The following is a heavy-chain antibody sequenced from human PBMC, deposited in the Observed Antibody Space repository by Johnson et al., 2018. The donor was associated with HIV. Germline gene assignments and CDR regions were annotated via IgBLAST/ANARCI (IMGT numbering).Heavy chain of an antibody. V-gene: IGHV3-30-3*02. D-gene: IGHD5-12*01. J-gene: IGHJ3*02. CDR2: ISYDGSNK. Sequence: VQLVESGGGLVQPGRSLRLSCAASGFTFTSYTMHWVRQAPGKGLEWVALISYDGSNKYYADSVKGRFTISRDNSKNTLYLQMNSLRAEDTAVFYCAKIVATSDDVFDIWGQGTKVTVSS. CDR1: GFTFTSYT. CDR3: AKIVATSDDVFDI.